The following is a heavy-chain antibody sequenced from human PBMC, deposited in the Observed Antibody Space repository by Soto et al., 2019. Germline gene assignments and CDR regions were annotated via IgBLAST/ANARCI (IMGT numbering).Heavy chain of an antibody. CDR1: GFTFSSYA. Sequence: PGGSLRLSCAASGFTFSSYAMSWVRQAPGKGLEWVSAISGSGGSTYYADSVKGRFTISRDNSKNTLYLQMNSLRAEDTAVYYCAREIAARPSTGYYYGMDVWGQGTTVTVSS. CDR2: ISGSGGST. D-gene: IGHD6-6*01. J-gene: IGHJ6*02. V-gene: IGHV3-23*01. CDR3: AREIAARPSTGYYYGMDV.